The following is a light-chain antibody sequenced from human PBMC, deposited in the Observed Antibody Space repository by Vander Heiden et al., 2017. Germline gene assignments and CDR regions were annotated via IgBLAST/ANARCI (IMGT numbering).Light chain of an antibody. J-gene: IGKJ1*01. V-gene: IGKV1-39*01. CDR2: GES. CDR1: QTISGY. Sequence: DIQMAQSPSSLSASVGDRVTVTCRASQTISGYLNWYQQKPGKAPKLLIYGESTLQSGVPSRFSGRGSGTDFTLTISSLQPEDCATYYCQKSNNTPRTFGQGTKVEIK. CDR3: QKSNNTPRT.